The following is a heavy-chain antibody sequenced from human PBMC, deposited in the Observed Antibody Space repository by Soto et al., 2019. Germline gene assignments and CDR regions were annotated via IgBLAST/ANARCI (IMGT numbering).Heavy chain of an antibody. J-gene: IGHJ4*02. CDR2: ISDDSGNT. V-gene: IGHV1-18*01. CDR3: ARDMNAYGDYSGY. Sequence: QVQLVQSEAEVKEPGASVKVSCKASGYTFTNYGISWVRQAPGQGLEWMGWISDDSGNTNYAQKFQGRVTMTTDTSTNTAYMELRSLRSDDTAVYYCARDMNAYGDYSGYWGQGTLVTVSS. CDR1: GYTFTNYG. D-gene: IGHD4-17*01.